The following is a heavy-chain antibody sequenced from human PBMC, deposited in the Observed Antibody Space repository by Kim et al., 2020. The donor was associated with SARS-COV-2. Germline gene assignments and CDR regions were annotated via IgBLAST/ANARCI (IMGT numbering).Heavy chain of an antibody. CDR2: IWYDGSNK. V-gene: IGHV3-33*01. CDR3: ARGGSSSWYESAFDI. CDR1: GFTFSSYG. J-gene: IGHJ3*02. D-gene: IGHD6-13*01. Sequence: GGSLRLSCAASGFTFSSYGMHWVRQAPGKGLEWVAVIWYDGSNKYYADSVKGRFTISRDNSKNTLYLQMNSLRAEDTAVYYCARGGSSSWYESAFDIWGQGTMVTVSS.